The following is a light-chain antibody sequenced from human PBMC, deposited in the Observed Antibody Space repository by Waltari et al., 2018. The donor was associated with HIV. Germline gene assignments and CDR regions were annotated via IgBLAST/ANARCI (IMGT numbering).Light chain of an antibody. CDR2: RSN. Sequence: QTVVTQEPSFSVSPGGTVTLTCGLSSGSVSTSYYPSWYQQTPGQAPRTLIHRSNTGFSWGPDRFSGSIVWNKAALTITGVQADDEADYYFGLYRGSCLWVFGGGTKLTVL. CDR3: GLYRGSCLWV. J-gene: IGLJ3*02. CDR1: SGSVSTSYY. V-gene: IGLV8-61*01.